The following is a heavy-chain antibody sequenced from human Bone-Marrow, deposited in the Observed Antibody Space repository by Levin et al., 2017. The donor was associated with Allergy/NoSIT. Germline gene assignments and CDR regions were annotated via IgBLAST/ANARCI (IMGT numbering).Heavy chain of an antibody. Sequence: SQTLSLPCTVSGGSIRDSSYYWAWSRQPPGKGLEWIGSVYYSGRTFYNPSLRSRVTLSVDTSKNHFSLNLTSLTAADTAVYYCVREYSGSSKTDWGQGTLVTVSS. V-gene: IGHV4-39*02. CDR2: VYYSGRT. D-gene: IGHD6-6*01. CDR1: GGSIRDSSYY. CDR3: VREYSGSSKTD. J-gene: IGHJ4*02.